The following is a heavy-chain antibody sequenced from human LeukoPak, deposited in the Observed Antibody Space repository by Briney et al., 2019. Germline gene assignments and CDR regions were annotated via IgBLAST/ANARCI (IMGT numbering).Heavy chain of an antibody. CDR1: GFTFSSYG. D-gene: IGHD3-10*01. J-gene: IGHJ4*02. CDR2: ISYDGSNK. CDR3: AKDGGGYYGSGSYS. Sequence: RGSLRLSCAASGFTFSSYGMHWVRQAPGKGLECVAVISYDGSNKYYADSVKGRFTISRDNSKNTLYLQMNSLRAEDTAVYYCAKDGGGYYGSGSYSWGQGTLVTVSS. V-gene: IGHV3-30*18.